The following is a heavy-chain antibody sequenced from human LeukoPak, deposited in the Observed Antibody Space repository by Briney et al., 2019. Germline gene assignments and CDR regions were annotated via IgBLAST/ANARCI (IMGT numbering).Heavy chain of an antibody. CDR3: AKDPFGFWSGYWDY. Sequence: PGGSLRLSCAASGFTFSSYAMSWVRQAPGKGLEWVSAISGSGGSTYYADSVKGRFTISRNNSKNTLYLQMNSLRAEDTAVYYCAKDPFGFWSGYWDYWGQGTLVTVSS. CDR2: ISGSGGST. V-gene: IGHV3-23*01. D-gene: IGHD3-3*01. J-gene: IGHJ4*02. CDR1: GFTFSSYA.